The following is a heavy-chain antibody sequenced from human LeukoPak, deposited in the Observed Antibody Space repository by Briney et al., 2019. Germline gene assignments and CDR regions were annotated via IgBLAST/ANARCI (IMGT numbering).Heavy chain of an antibody. Sequence: GGSLRLSCAASGFTFGDYGMSWVRQAPGKGLEWVSGMNWNGGRTGYADSVKGRFTISRDNAKNSLYLQMNSLRAEDTALHYCARGDSRFGYWGQGTLVTVSS. V-gene: IGHV3-20*04. D-gene: IGHD3-22*01. CDR3: ARGDSRFGY. CDR1: GFTFGDYG. J-gene: IGHJ4*02. CDR2: MNWNGGRT.